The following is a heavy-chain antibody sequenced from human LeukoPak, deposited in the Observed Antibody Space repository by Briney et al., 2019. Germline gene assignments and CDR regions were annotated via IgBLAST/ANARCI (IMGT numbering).Heavy chain of an antibody. Sequence: SETLSLTCTVSGGSISPYYWSWIRQSPGRGLEWIAYIYYSGSTYYNPSLKSRVTISVDTSKNQFSLKLSSVTAADTAVYYCARAAEGYCSGGSCPGDLDYWGQGTLVTVSS. D-gene: IGHD2-15*01. V-gene: IGHV4-59*08. CDR2: IYYSGST. J-gene: IGHJ4*02. CDR1: GGSISPYY. CDR3: ARAAEGYCSGGSCPGDLDY.